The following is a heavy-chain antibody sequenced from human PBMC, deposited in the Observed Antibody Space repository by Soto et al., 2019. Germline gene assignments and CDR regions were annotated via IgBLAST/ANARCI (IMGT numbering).Heavy chain of an antibody. CDR2: INHSGST. CDR1: GGSFSGYY. D-gene: IGHD2-8*02. V-gene: IGHV4-34*01. Sequence: SETMSLTCAVYGGSFSGYYWTWIRQPPGTGLEWIGEINHSGSTNYNPSPKSRVTISVDTSKNQFSLKLTSVTAADTAVYYCARDKITGLFDYWGQGTLVTVSS. CDR3: ARDKITGLFDY. J-gene: IGHJ4*02.